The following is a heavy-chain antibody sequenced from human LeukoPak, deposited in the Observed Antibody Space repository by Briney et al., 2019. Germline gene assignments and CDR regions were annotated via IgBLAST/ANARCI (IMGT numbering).Heavy chain of an antibody. Sequence: PSETLSLTCAVSGGSISSGGYSWSWIRQPPGKGLEWIGYIYHSGSTYYNPSLKSRVTISVGTSKNQFSLKLSSVTAADTAVYYCASTQGTHYDSSGYMTNWGQGTLVTVSS. CDR1: GGSISSGGYS. J-gene: IGHJ4*02. CDR2: IYHSGST. D-gene: IGHD3-22*01. CDR3: ASTQGTHYDSSGYMTN. V-gene: IGHV4-30-2*01.